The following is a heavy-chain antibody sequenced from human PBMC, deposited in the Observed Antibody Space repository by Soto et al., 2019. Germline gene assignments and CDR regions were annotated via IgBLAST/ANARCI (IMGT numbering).Heavy chain of an antibody. V-gene: IGHV3-23*01. CDR1: GFTFSNFA. CDR2: IYAGGTSK. J-gene: IGHJ4*02. CDR3: AKDLIRGDGYEDPEY. Sequence: PGGSLRLSCEASGFTFSNFAMFWVRQAPGKGLEWVSTIYAGGTSKYYAASVKGRFTISRDNSRDTLFLQMDSLRGEGTAVYFCAKDLIRGDGYEDPEYWGQGTLVTVSS. D-gene: IGHD3-10*01.